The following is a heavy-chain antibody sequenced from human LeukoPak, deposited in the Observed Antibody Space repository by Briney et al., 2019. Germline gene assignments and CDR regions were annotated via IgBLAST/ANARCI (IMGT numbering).Heavy chain of an antibody. CDR3: AREPDSAYAFDI. Sequence: GGSLRLSCAASGFTFSSYSMNWVRQAPGKGLEWVSSISSSSSYIYYADSVKGRFTISRDNAKNSLYLQMNSLRAEDTAVYYCAREPDSAYAFDIWGRGTMVTVSS. CDR1: GFTFSSYS. D-gene: IGHD3-3*01. J-gene: IGHJ3*02. V-gene: IGHV3-21*01. CDR2: ISSSSSYI.